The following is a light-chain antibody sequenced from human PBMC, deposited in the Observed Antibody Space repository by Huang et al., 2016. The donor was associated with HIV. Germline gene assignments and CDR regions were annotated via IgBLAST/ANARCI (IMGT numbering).Light chain of an antibody. V-gene: IGKV3-15*01. CDR1: QSVSSN. CDR2: DAS. CDR3: QQYNNWPPGA. J-gene: IGKJ1*01. Sequence: EIVMTQSPATLSVSPGERATLSCRASQSVSSNLAWYQQKPGQAPRRLIDDASTRATGIPARFSGSGSGTEFTLTISSLQSEDFAVYYCQQYNNWPPGAFGQGTKVEIK.